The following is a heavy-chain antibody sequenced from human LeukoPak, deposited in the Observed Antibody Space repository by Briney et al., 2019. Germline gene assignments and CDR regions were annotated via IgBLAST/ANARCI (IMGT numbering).Heavy chain of an antibody. V-gene: IGHV1-69*13. J-gene: IGHJ6*02. CDR3: ARGGYYDSSGYYPPNTTRYHGMDV. CDR1: GATFSSCG. D-gene: IGHD3-22*01. Sequence: ASVSLSCKASGATFSSCGISWVRQAPGQGLEWMGGIIPKFGTVNYAQKFQARVTITADESTSTAYMELSSLRHEDTVMYFCARGGYYDSSGYYPPNTTRYHGMDVWGRGTTVTVSS. CDR2: IIPKFGTV.